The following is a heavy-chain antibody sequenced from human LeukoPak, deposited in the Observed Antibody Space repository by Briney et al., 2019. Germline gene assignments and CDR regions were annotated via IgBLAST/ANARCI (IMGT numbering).Heavy chain of an antibody. V-gene: IGHV3-7*03. CDR1: GFTFSSYE. J-gene: IGHJ3*01. Sequence: GGSLRLSCAASGFTFSSYEMNWVRQAPGKGLEWVANINQDGSEKYYVDSVKGRFTISRDNAKNSLYLQMNSLRVEDTAVYYCASQYSSNAFDVWGQGTMVAVSS. D-gene: IGHD6-6*01. CDR3: ASQYSSNAFDV. CDR2: INQDGSEK.